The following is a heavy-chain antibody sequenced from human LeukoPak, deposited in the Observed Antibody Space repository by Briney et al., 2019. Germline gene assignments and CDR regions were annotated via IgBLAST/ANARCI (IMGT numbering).Heavy chain of an antibody. V-gene: IGHV3-23*01. CDR2: ISGSGGST. CDR3: ARDDGGSGWYAY. J-gene: IGHJ4*02. CDR1: GVTFSSYV. D-gene: IGHD6-19*01. Sequence: GGALRLSCAASGVTFSSYVMSWGRQAPRKGREWVSAISGSGGSTYYADSVKGRFTISRDNSKNTLYLQMNSLRVEDTAVYYCARDDGGSGWYAYWGQGTLVTVSS.